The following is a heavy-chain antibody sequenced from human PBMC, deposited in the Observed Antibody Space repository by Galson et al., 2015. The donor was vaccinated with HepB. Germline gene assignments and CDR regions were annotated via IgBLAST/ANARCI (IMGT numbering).Heavy chain of an antibody. CDR2: INPRTGDT. V-gene: IGHV1-2*06. CDR1: GYIFIDYY. CDR3: ARLLGTNNTPDN. Sequence: SVKVSCKASGYIFIDYYLHWVRQAPGQGLEWMGRINPRTGDTNYAPNFQGRVTITRDTSISTAYMELRSLRSDDTAVYYCARLLGTNNTPDNWGPGTLVTVSS. J-gene: IGHJ4*02. D-gene: IGHD1-7*01.